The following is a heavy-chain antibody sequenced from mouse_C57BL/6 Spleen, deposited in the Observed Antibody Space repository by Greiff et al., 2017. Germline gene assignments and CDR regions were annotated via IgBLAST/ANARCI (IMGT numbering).Heavy chain of an antibody. D-gene: IGHD6-2*01. Sequence: VQLQQSGAELVRPGASVTLSCKASGYTFTDYEMHWVKQTPVHGLEWIGAIDPETGGTAYNQKFKGKAILTADKSSSTAYMELRSLTSEDSAVYYCTRFSHYAMDYWGQGTSVTVSS. CDR1: GYTFTDYE. CDR2: IDPETGGT. V-gene: IGHV1-15*01. J-gene: IGHJ4*01. CDR3: TRFSHYAMDY.